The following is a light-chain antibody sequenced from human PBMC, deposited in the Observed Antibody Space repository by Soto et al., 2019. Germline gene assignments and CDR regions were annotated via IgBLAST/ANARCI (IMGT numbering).Light chain of an antibody. J-gene: IGLJ1*01. CDR3: SSYTSSSTNYV. CDR1: SSDVGVYNR. CDR2: EVR. V-gene: IGLV2-18*02. Sequence: QSALTQPPSLSGSPGQSVTISCTGTSSDVGVYNRVSWYQQPPGTAPKLMIYEVRNRPSGVPDRFSGSKSGNTASLTISGLQAEDEADYYCSSYTSSSTNYVFGTGTKVTVL.